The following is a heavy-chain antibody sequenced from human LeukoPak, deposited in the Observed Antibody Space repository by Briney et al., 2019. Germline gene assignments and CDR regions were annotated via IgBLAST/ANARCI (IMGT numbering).Heavy chain of an antibody. D-gene: IGHD3-22*01. Sequence: SETLSLTCTVSDYTIGSGYSWGWIRQPPGKGLEWIATISHTGTTYYNPSLKTRVTMTLDTSRNQFSLRPSSVTAADTAVYYCARDLSVYYYYYFDFWGQGTLVTVSS. V-gene: IGHV4-38-2*02. J-gene: IGHJ4*02. CDR3: ARDLSVYYYYYFDF. CDR1: DYTIGSGYS. CDR2: ISHTGTT.